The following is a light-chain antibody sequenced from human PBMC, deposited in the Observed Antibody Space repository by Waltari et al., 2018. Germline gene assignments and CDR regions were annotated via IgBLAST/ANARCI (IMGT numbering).Light chain of an antibody. CDR2: WAS. CDR3: HQYSSTPRA. V-gene: IGKV4-1*01. Sequence: DIVMTQSPDSLAVSLGERATINCKSSQSLLYSSNNKNYLAWYQQKPGQPPKLLIYWASTRESGVPDGFSGSGSGTDFTLPISSLQAEDVAVYYCHQYSSTPRAFGQGTKVEIK. CDR1: QSLLYSSNNKNY. J-gene: IGKJ1*01.